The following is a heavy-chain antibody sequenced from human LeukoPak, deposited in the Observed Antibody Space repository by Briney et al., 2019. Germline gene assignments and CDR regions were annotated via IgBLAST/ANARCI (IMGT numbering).Heavy chain of an antibody. CDR1: GFTFSSHA. D-gene: IGHD3-22*01. CDR3: ARASSGYQTFDYYGMDV. J-gene: IGHJ6*02. V-gene: IGHV3-23*01. CDR2: ISGSGDST. Sequence: PGGSLRLSCAASGFTFSSHAMSWVRQAPGKGLEWVSGISGSGDSTNYADSVKGRFTISRDNAKNSLYLQINSLRAEDTAVYYCARASSGYQTFDYYGMDVWGQGTTVTVSS.